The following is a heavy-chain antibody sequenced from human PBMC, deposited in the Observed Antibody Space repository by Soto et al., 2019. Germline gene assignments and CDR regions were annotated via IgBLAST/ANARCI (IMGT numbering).Heavy chain of an antibody. V-gene: IGHV1-46*01. CDR3: ARGGHVVVVTAAFDY. J-gene: IGHJ4*02. D-gene: IGHD2-21*02. CDR2: INPSGGHT. Sequence: QVQLKQSGAEVKKSGASVKVSCKASGNTFTNYYIHWVRQAPGQGLEWMGTINPSGGHTTYAQKFLGRVTMTRDTSTSTLYMELTSLRSEDTAVYYCARGGHVVVVTAAFDYWGQGTLVTVSS. CDR1: GNTFTNYY.